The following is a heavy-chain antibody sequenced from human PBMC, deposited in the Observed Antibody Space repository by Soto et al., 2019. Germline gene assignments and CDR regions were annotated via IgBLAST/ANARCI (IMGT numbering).Heavy chain of an antibody. D-gene: IGHD6-13*01. CDR1: GFTFSDYY. J-gene: IGHJ3*02. Sequence: GGSLRLSCAASGFTFSDYYMSWIRQAPGKGLEWVSYISSSGSTIYYADSVKGRFTISRDNAKNSLYLQMNSLRAEDTAVYYCARDPGGIESWKRAFDIWGQGTMVTVSS. CDR3: ARDPGGIESWKRAFDI. V-gene: IGHV3-11*01. CDR2: ISSSGSTI.